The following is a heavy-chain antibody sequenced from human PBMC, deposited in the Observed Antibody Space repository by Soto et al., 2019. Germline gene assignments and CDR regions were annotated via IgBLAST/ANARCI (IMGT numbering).Heavy chain of an antibody. D-gene: IGHD6-19*01. V-gene: IGHV4-4*02. CDR3: ARAPVAVAGTSGFDY. CDR1: GGSISSSNW. CDR2: IYHSGST. J-gene: IGHJ4*02. Sequence: QVQLQESGPGLVKPSGTLSLTCAVSGGSISSSNWWSWVRQPPGKGLEWIGEIYHSGSTNYNPSLKSRVTISVDKSKNQFPLKLSSVTAADTAVYYCARAPVAVAGTSGFDYWGQGTLVTVSS.